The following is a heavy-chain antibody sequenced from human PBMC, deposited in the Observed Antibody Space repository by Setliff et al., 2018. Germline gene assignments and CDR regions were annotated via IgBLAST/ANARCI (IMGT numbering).Heavy chain of an antibody. J-gene: IGHJ6*02. D-gene: IGHD3-22*01. CDR2: IIPIFGTT. V-gene: IGHV1-69*13. Sequence: ASVKVFCKASGGSFSTYAISWARQAPGQGLEWMGVIIPIFGTTNNAQKFQGRVTITADESTSTAYMELSSLRSEDTAVYYCARANYYDSSGHSVYGMDVWGQGTTVTVSS. CDR1: GGSFSTYA. CDR3: ARANYYDSSGHSVYGMDV.